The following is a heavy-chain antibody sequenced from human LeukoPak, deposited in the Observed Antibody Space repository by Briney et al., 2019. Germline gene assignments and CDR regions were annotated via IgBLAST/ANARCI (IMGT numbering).Heavy chain of an antibody. Sequence: PSETLSLTCTVSGGSISSYYWSWIRQPPGKGLEWIGYIYYSGSTNYNPSLKSRVTISVDTSKNQFSLKLSSVTAADTAVYYCARYSSSWYARYFDYWGRGTLVTVSS. CDR1: GGSISSYY. CDR3: ARYSSSWYARYFDY. J-gene: IGHJ4*02. D-gene: IGHD6-13*01. CDR2: IYYSGST. V-gene: IGHV4-59*08.